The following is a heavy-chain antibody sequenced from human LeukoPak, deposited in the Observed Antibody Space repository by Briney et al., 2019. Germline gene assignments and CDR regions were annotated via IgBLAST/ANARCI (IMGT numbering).Heavy chain of an antibody. Sequence: SETLSLTCTVSGGSITSYYWSWIRQPPGKGLEWIGYMYYSGSTNHNPSLKSRVTLSVDTSKNQFSLKLSSVTAADTAVYYCARVGGDYGSDICGQGTMVTVSS. J-gene: IGHJ3*02. CDR1: GGSITSYY. CDR2: MYYSGST. V-gene: IGHV4-59*01. D-gene: IGHD4-17*01. CDR3: ARVGGDYGSDI.